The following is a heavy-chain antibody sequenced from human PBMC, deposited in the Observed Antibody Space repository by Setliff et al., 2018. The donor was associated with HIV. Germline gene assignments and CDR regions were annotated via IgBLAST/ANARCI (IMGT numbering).Heavy chain of an antibody. Sequence: GASVKVSCKASGGTFRKYGISWVRQAPGQGLEWVGGIIPIFGTANYAQKFQGRVTITADESTSTAYMELSSLRSEDTAVFYCASPRDSSGYYALDYWGQGILVTSPQ. CDR2: IIPIFGTA. D-gene: IGHD3-22*01. J-gene: IGHJ4*02. CDR3: ASPRDSSGYYALDY. CDR1: GGTFRKYG. V-gene: IGHV1-69*13.